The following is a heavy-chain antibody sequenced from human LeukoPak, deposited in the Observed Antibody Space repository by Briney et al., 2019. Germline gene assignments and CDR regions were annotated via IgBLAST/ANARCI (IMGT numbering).Heavy chain of an antibody. J-gene: IGHJ4*02. Sequence: SETLSLTCTVSGGSISSSYWSWIRQPPGKGLEWIGYIYYSGSTNYNPSLKSRVTISVDTSKNQFSLKLSSVTAADTAVYYCARTYYDFWSGYYGDYWGQGTLVTVSS. CDR3: ARTYYDFWSGYYGDY. CDR2: IYYSGST. D-gene: IGHD3-3*01. CDR1: GGSISSSY. V-gene: IGHV4-59*12.